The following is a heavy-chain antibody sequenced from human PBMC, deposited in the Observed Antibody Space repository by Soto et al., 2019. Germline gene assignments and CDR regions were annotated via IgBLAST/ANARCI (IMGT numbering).Heavy chain of an antibody. V-gene: IGHV3-30-3*01. J-gene: IGHJ4*02. Sequence: AGGSLRLSCAASGFTFSSYAMHWVRQAPGKGLEWVAVISYDGSNKYYADSVKGRFTISRDNSKNTLYLQMNSLRAEDTAVYYCARASSSSFPGYAGYWGQGTLVTVSS. D-gene: IGHD6-6*01. CDR2: ISYDGSNK. CDR3: ARASSSSFPGYAGY. CDR1: GFTFSSYA.